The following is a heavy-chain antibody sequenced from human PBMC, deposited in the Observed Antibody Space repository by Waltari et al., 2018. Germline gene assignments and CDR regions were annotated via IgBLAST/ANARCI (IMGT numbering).Heavy chain of an antibody. Sequence: QVQLVQSGAEVKKPGASVKVSCKASGYTFTSYDLNWVRQATGQGLEWMGWMNPNSGNTGYAQKFQGRVTMTRNTSISTAYMELSSLRSEDTAVYYCARRLAVAGPRVPFDYWGQGTLVTVSS. CDR2: MNPNSGNT. D-gene: IGHD6-19*01. CDR1: GYTFTSYD. CDR3: ARRLAVAGPRVPFDY. V-gene: IGHV1-8*01. J-gene: IGHJ4*02.